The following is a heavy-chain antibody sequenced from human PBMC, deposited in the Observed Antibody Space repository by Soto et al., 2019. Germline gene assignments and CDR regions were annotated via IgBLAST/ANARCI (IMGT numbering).Heavy chain of an antibody. V-gene: IGHV4-59*01. CDR3: ARDQGPEDY. CDR1: GGSISSYY. Sequence: QVQLQESGPGLVKPSETLSLTCTVSGGSISSYYWSWIRQPPGRGLEWIGYIYYSGSTNYNPSLKSRVTISVDTSKNQFSMKLSSVTAADTDVYYCARDQGPEDYWGQGTLVTVSS. CDR2: IYYSGST. J-gene: IGHJ4*02.